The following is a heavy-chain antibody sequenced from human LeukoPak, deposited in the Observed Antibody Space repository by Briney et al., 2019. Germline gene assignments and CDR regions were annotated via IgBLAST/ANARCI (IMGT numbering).Heavy chain of an antibody. CDR3: VRSDGHSSSWPLDY. Sequence: PGRSLRLSCAAFGFTFSSYGMHWVRQVPGKGLEWVALIWYEESNKQYADSVKGRFTISRDNSKNALYLQMNSLRAEDTAVYYCVRSDGHSSSWPLDYWGQGALVTVSS. J-gene: IGHJ4*02. CDR1: GFTFSSYG. V-gene: IGHV3-33*01. CDR2: IWYEESNK. D-gene: IGHD6-13*01.